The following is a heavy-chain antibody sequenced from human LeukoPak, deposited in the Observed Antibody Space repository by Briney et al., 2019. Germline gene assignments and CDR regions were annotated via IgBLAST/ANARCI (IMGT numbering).Heavy chain of an antibody. CDR3: ATEGNGYNYANWFDP. V-gene: IGHV4-59*11. CDR2: IYYSGST. J-gene: IGHJ5*02. D-gene: IGHD5-24*01. CDR1: GGSISSHY. Sequence: SETLSLTCTVSGGSISSHYWSWIRQPPGKGLEWIGYIYYSGSTNYNPSLKSRVTISVDTSKNQFSLKLSSVTAADTAVYYCATEGNGYNYANWFDPWGQGTLVTVSS.